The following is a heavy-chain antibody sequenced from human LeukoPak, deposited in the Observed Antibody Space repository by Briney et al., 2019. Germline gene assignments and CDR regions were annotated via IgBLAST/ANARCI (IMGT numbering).Heavy chain of an antibody. CDR3: AKAGYYYDSSGYYYDNWFDP. CDR2: IRYDGSNK. V-gene: IGHV3-30*02. D-gene: IGHD3-22*01. J-gene: IGHJ5*02. Sequence: GGSLRLSCAASGFTFSSYGMHWVRQAPGKGLEWVAFIRYDGSNKYYADSVKGRFTISRDNSKNTLYLQMNSLRAEDTAVYYCAKAGYYYDSSGYYYDNWFDPWGQGTLVTVSS. CDR1: GFTFSSYG.